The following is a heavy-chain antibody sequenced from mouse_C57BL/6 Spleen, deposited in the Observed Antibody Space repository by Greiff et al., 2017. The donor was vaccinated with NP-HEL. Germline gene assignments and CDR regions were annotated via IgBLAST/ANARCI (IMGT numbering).Heavy chain of an antibody. CDR1: GYTFTSYW. Sequence: QVQLQQPGAELVKPGASVKLSCKASGYTFTSYWMQWVKQRPGQGLEWIGEIDPSDSYTNYNQKFKGKATLTVDTSSSTAYMQLSSLTSEDSAVYYLASLTTVVATRYFDVWGTGTTVTVSS. V-gene: IGHV1-50*01. CDR2: IDPSDSYT. D-gene: IGHD1-1*01. J-gene: IGHJ1*03. CDR3: ASLTTVVATRYFDV.